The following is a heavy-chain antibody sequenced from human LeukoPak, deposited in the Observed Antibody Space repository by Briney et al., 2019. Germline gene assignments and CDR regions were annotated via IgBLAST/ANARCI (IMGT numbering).Heavy chain of an antibody. CDR1: GGSFNDYY. J-gene: IGHJ4*02. D-gene: IGHD3-10*01. CDR3: ARRQIMYYYGSGSYYNYFDY. Sequence: PSETLSLTCAVYGGSFNDYYWNWIRQPPGKGLEWIGEINHSGSTNYNPSLKSRVTISVDTSKNQFSLKLSSVTAADTAVYYCARRQIMYYYGSGSYYNYFDYWGQGTLVTVSS. CDR2: INHSGST. V-gene: IGHV4-34*01.